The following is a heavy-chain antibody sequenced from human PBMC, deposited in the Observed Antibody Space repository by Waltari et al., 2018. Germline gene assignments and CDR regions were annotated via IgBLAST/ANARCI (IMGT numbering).Heavy chain of an antibody. D-gene: IGHD6-13*01. CDR3: ASSSSAGQQLVSYFDY. V-gene: IGHV4-61*09. Sequence: QVQLQESGPGLVKPSQTLSLTCTVSGGSISSGSYYWSWIRQPAGKGLEGIGYIYTSGGTTYNPSLQSRVTISVDTAKNQFSLKLSSVTAADTAVYYCASSSSAGQQLVSYFDYWGQGTLVTVSS. CDR1: GGSISSGSYY. J-gene: IGHJ4*02. CDR2: IYTSGGT.